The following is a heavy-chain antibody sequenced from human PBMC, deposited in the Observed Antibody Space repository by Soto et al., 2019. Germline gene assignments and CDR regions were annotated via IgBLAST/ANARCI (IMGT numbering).Heavy chain of an antibody. CDR2: IYYTGST. CDR3: ARGGSYGDFFDY. Sequence: QVQLQESGPGLVTPSETLSLTCTVSGGSMSSNYWTWIRQSPGKGLEWIGYIYYTGSTKYNPSLQSRVTISLDTSKNQFSLRLTSVTSADTAVYYCARGGSYGDFFDYWGQGAQVTVSS. CDR1: GGSMSSNY. J-gene: IGHJ4*02. D-gene: IGHD4-17*01. V-gene: IGHV4-59*01.